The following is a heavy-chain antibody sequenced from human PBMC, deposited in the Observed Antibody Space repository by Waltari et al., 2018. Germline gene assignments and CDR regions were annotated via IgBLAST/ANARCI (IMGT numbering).Heavy chain of an antibody. CDR1: GFPFSSSR. V-gene: IGHV3-21*01. D-gene: IGHD6-19*01. CDR2: SSSSSSYI. CDR3: ARDSSGWNGYFDY. J-gene: IGHJ4*02. Sequence: EVQLVESGGGLVKPGGSLRLSCAASGFPFSSSRINWVRRAPGKGLEWVSSSSSSSSYIYYADSVKGRFTISRDNAKNSLYLQMNSLRAEDTAVYYCARDSSGWNGYFDYWGQGTLVTVSS.